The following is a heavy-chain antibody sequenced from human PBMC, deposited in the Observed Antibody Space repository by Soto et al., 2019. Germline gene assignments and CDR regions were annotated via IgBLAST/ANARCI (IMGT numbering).Heavy chain of an antibody. D-gene: IGHD3-22*01. Sequence: EVQLLESGGGLVQPGGSLRLSCAVSGFTFSSCAMSWVRQAPGKGLEWVSAISGGGGRIYYADSAKGRFTISRDNTKNPPNQQMNSVKAEDTAVYYCANEPHTSGYYFAVDYWGQGTLVTVSS. V-gene: IGHV3-23*01. CDR1: GFTFSSCA. CDR3: ANEPHTSGYYFAVDY. CDR2: ISGGGGRI. J-gene: IGHJ4*02.